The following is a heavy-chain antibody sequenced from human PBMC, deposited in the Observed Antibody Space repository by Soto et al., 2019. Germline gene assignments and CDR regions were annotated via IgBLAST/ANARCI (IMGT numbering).Heavy chain of an antibody. J-gene: IGHJ6*02. Sequence: PSETLSLTCTVSGGSVSSGSYYWSWIRQPPGKGLEWIGYIYYSGSTNYNPSLKSRVAISVDTSKNQFSLKLSSVTAADTAVYYCARDASSPLRWFGLYGMDVWGQGTTVTVSS. D-gene: IGHD3-10*01. CDR3: ARDASSPLRWFGLYGMDV. CDR1: GGSVSSGSYY. V-gene: IGHV4-61*01. CDR2: IYYSGST.